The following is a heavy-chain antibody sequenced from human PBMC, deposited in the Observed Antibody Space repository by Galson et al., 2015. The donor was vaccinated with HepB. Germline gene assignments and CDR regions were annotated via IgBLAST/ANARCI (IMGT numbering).Heavy chain of an antibody. J-gene: IGHJ3*02. CDR3: ARQRANSYGFVSFDI. CDR1: GYSFTSYW. Sequence: QSGAEVKKPGESLKISCKGSGYSFTSYWIGWVRQMPGKGLEWMGSIYPGDSDTRYSPSFQGQVTISADKSISTANLQWSSLKASDTAMYYCARQRANSYGFVSFDIWGQGTMVTVSS. D-gene: IGHD5-18*01. V-gene: IGHV5-51*01. CDR2: IYPGDSDT.